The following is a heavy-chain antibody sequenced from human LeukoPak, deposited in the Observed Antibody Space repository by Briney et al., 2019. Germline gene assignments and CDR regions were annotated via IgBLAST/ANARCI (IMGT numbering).Heavy chain of an antibody. J-gene: IGHJ4*02. CDR3: ASSITILRGVPPFFDY. V-gene: IGHV3-48*01. CDR1: GFTFNTFS. D-gene: IGHD3-10*01. CDR2: ISSSSSTF. Sequence: PPGGSLRLSCAPSGFTFNTFSMNWVPQAPGKGLEGLSYISSSSSTFYYADSVKGRFTISRDNAKNSLYLQMNSLRAGDTAVYYCASSITILRGVPPFFDYWGQGTLLTVSS.